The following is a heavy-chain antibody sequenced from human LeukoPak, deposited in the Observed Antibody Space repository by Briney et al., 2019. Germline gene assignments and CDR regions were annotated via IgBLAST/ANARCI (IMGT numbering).Heavy chain of an antibody. CDR3: ARGSYGDYGRDWFDP. J-gene: IGHJ5*02. D-gene: IGHD4-17*01. V-gene: IGHV3-21*01. CDR1: GFTFSSYS. CDR2: ISSSSSYK. Sequence: PGGSLRLSCAASGFTFSSYSMNWVRQAPGKGLEWVSAISSSSSYKYYADSVKGRFTISRDNAKNSLYLQMNSLRAEDTAVYYCARGSYGDYGRDWFDPWGRGTLVTVSS.